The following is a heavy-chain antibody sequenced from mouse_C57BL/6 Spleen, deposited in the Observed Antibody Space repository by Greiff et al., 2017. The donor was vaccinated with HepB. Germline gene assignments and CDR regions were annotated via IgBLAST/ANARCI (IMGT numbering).Heavy chain of an antibody. D-gene: IGHD4-1*01. CDR3: ARESSGRRYAMDY. CDR2: INPNYGTT. CDR1: GYSFTDYN. V-gene: IGHV1-39*01. J-gene: IGHJ4*01. Sequence: VQLKQSGPELVKPGASVKISCKASGYSFTDYNMNWVKQSNGKSLEWIGVINPNYGTTSYNQKFKGKATLTVDLSSSTAYMQLNSLTSEDSAVYYCARESSGRRYAMDYWGQGTSVTVSS.